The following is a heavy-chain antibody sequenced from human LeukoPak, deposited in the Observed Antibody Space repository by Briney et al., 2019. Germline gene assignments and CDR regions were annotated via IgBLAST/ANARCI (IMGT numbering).Heavy chain of an antibody. V-gene: IGHV1-18*01. CDR2: ISAYNGNT. J-gene: IGHJ5*02. Sequence: ASVKVSCKASSYTFTSYGISWVRQAPGQGLEWMGWISAYNGNTNYAQKLQGRVTMTTDTSTSTAYMELRSLRSDDTAVYYCAREGPRVWFNWNFSPNWFDPWGQGTLVTVSS. CDR3: AREGPRVWFNWNFSPNWFDP. CDR1: SYTFTSYG. D-gene: IGHD1-7*01.